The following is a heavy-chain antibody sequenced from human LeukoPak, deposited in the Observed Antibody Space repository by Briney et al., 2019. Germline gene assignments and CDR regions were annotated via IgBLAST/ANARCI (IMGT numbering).Heavy chain of an antibody. V-gene: IGHV3-21*01. D-gene: IGHD2-2*01. Sequence: GGSLRLPCAASGFTFSSYSMNWVRQAPGKGLEWVSSISSSSSYIYYADSVKGRFTISRDNAKNSLYLQMNSLRAEDTAVYYCARVYCSSTSCYYFDYWGQGTLVTVSS. J-gene: IGHJ4*02. CDR2: ISSSSSYI. CDR1: GFTFSSYS. CDR3: ARVYCSSTSCYYFDY.